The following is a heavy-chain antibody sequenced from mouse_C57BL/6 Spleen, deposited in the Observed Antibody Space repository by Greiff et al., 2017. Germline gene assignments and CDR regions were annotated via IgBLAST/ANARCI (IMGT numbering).Heavy chain of an antibody. CDR2: ISSGSSTI. CDR1: GFTFSDYG. Sequence: EAKVVESGGGLVKPGGSLKLSCAASGFTFSDYGMHWVRQAPEKGLEWVAYISSGSSTIYYADTVKGRFTISRDNAKNTLFLQMTSLRSEDTAMYYCARRSSYYYAMDYWGQGTSVTVSS. CDR3: ARRSSYYYAMDY. V-gene: IGHV5-17*01. J-gene: IGHJ4*01.